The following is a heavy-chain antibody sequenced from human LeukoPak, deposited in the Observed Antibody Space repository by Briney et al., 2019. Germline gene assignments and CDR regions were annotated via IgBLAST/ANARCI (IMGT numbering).Heavy chain of an antibody. D-gene: IGHD2-15*01. CDR2: IYYSGST. CDR3: AREDGGYCSGDSCREAWYFDL. V-gene: IGHV4-59*01. CDR1: GGSISSYY. J-gene: IGHJ2*01. Sequence: KPSETLSLTCTVSGGSISSYYWSWIRQPPGKGLEWIGYIYYSGSTNYNPSLKSRVTISVDTSKNQFSLKLSSVTAADTAVYYCAREDGGYCSGDSCREAWYFDLWGRGTLVTVSS.